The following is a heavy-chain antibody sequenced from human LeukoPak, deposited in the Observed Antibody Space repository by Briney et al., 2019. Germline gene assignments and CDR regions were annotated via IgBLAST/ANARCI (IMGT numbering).Heavy chain of an antibody. CDR1: GGSISSYY. V-gene: IGHV4-59*08. Sequence: SSETLSLTCTVSGGSISSYYWSWIRQPPGKGLEWIGYIYYSGSTNYNPSLKSRVTISVDTSKNQFSLKLSSVTAADTAVYYCAVYSGYGRSDYWGQGTLVTVSS. D-gene: IGHD5-12*01. J-gene: IGHJ4*02. CDR2: IYYSGST. CDR3: AVYSGYGRSDY.